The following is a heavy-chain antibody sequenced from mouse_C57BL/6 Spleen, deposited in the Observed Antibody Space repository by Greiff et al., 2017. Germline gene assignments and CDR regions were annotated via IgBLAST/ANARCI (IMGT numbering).Heavy chain of an antibody. CDR2: IDPSDSYT. V-gene: IGHV1-59*01. CDR1: GYTFTSYW. D-gene: IGHD1-1*01. Sequence: QVQLQQPGAELVRPGTSVKLSCKASGYTFTSYWMHWVKQRPGQGLEWIGVIDPSDSYTNYNQKFKGKATLTVDTSSSTAYMQLSSLTSEDSAVXYCAREKNYGSTPSYWYFDVWGTGTTVTVSS. J-gene: IGHJ1*03. CDR3: AREKNYGSTPSYWYFDV.